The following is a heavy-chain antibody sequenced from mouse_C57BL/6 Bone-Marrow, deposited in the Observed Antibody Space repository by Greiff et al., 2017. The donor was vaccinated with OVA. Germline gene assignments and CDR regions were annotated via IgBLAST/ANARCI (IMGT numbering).Heavy chain of an antibody. CDR3: ARGITYWYFEV. V-gene: IGHV3-3*01. D-gene: IGHD1-1*01. CDR1: GFSITSDCY. CDR2: TFYSGIT. Sequence: VQLQESGPSLVRPSQTLSLTCTVTGFSITSDCYWIWIRQFPGNKLEYIGYTFYSGITYYNPSLESRTYITRDTAKNQFSLKLSAVTTEDTATYYGARGITYWYFEVWGTGTTVTVSS. J-gene: IGHJ1*03.